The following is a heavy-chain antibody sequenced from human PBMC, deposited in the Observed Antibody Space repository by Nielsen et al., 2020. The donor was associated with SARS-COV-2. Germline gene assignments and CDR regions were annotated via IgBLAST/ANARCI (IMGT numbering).Heavy chain of an antibody. CDR1: GFTFDDYT. J-gene: IGHJ4*02. CDR3: AKGYSSSWSTFDY. V-gene: IGHV3-43D*03. CDR2: INWGAGST. Sequence: GESLKISCAASGFTFDDYTMHWVRQAPGKGLEWVSLINWGAGSTYYADSVKGRFTISRDNRQNSLYLQMNSLRAEDTALYYCAKGYSSSWSTFDYWGRGTLVTVSS. D-gene: IGHD6-13*01.